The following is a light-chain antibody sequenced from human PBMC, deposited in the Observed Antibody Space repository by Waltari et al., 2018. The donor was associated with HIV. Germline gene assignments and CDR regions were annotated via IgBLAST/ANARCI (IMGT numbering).Light chain of an antibody. V-gene: IGLV2-14*01. J-gene: IGLJ2*01. CDR3: STHTTNDTLI. Sequence: RPSGIPHRFSGSRSGNTASLTISGLQTEDEAVYYCSTHTTNDTLIFGGGTKLTVL.